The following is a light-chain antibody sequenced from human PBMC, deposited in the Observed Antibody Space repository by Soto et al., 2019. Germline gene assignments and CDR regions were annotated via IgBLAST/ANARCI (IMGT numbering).Light chain of an antibody. CDR2: AAS. CDR3: LQSSSTPPFT. Sequence: DIQMTQSPSSLSASVGDRVTMTCRASQPISIYLNWYQQKPGRAPKILIYAASRLRSGVPSRFSGDGSGTDFTLTISILQPEDFATYYCLQSSSTPPFTFGPGTKVDLK. V-gene: IGKV1-39*01. J-gene: IGKJ3*01. CDR1: QPISIY.